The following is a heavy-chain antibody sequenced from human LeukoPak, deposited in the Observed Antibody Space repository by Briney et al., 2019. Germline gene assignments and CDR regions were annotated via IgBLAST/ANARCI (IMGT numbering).Heavy chain of an antibody. J-gene: IGHJ4*02. Sequence: GRSLSLSCTVSGSTFGDYSMSWVRQAQGKGLEWVGFIRSKAYGGTTEYAASVKGRFTISRDDSKSIAYLQMNSLKTEDTAVYYCTREEYYDFWRGDGRPFDYWGQGTLVTVSS. CDR1: GSTFGDYS. D-gene: IGHD3-3*01. V-gene: IGHV3-49*04. CDR3: TREEYYDFWRGDGRPFDY. CDR2: IRSKAYGGTT.